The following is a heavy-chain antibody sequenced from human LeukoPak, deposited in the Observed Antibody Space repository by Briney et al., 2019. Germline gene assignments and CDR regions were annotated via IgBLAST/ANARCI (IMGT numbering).Heavy chain of an antibody. CDR2: ISSSSSYT. CDR1: GSAFSDYY. Sequence: GGSLRLSCAASGSAFSDYYMSWIRQAPGKGLEWVSYISSSSSYTNYAHSVKGRFTISRDNAKNSLYLQMNSLRAEDTAVYYCATDPRRGKYGSGPHTDAFDIWGQGTMVTVSS. D-gene: IGHD3-10*01. J-gene: IGHJ3*02. CDR3: ATDPRRGKYGSGPHTDAFDI. V-gene: IGHV3-11*06.